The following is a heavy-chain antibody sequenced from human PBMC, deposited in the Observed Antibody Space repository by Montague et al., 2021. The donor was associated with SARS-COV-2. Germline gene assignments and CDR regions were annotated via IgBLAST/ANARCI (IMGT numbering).Heavy chain of an antibody. CDR3: ARGVIRGVTTPFDY. V-gene: IGHV4-39*02. CDR1: SGSIISSGYY. J-gene: IGHJ4*02. D-gene: IGHD3-10*01. Sequence: SETLSLTRSVSSGSIISSGYYWSWIRQPPGKELEWIGNIYYSGTTYYNPSLQSRGTISVDTSKNHLSLRLSSVTAADTAVYFCARGVIRGVTTPFDYWGQGSLVTVSS. CDR2: IYYSGTT.